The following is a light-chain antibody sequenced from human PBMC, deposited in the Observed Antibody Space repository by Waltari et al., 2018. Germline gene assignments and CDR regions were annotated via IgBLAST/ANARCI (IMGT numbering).Light chain of an antibody. Sequence: QSALTQPASVSGSPGQSITISCTGTSSDVGGYNFVSWYQQHPGKAPKLIIYDVTERPSGVSHRFSGSKSGTTASLTISGLRAEDAADYYCSSYTSTSSYVFGAETKVTVL. CDR1: SSDVGGYNF. V-gene: IGLV2-14*01. CDR2: DVT. CDR3: SSYTSTSSYV. J-gene: IGLJ1*01.